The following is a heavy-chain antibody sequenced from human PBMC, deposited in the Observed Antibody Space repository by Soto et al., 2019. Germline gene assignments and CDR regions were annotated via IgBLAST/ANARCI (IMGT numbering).Heavy chain of an antibody. CDR3: ARAGYSSSWDQAYYYYGMDV. CDR1: GFTFSSYE. Sequence: GGSLRLSCAASGFTFSSYELNWVRQAPGTGLEWVSYISSSGSTIYYADSVKGRFTISRDNAKNSLYLQMNSLRAEDTAVYYCARAGYSSSWDQAYYYYGMDVWGQGATVTVSS. D-gene: IGHD6-13*01. V-gene: IGHV3-48*03. CDR2: ISSSGSTI. J-gene: IGHJ6*02.